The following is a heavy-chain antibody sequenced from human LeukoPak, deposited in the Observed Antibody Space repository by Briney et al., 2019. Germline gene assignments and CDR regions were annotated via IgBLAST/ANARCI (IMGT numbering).Heavy chain of an antibody. Sequence: SETLSLTCAVSGGSISSNSYYWGWIRQPPGKGLEWIGEINHSGSTNYNPSLKSRVTISVDTSKNQFSLKLSSVTAADTAIYYCARHPHYYDSGTTDYWGQGTLVTVSS. D-gene: IGHD3-10*01. CDR1: GGSISSNSYY. CDR2: INHSGST. J-gene: IGHJ4*02. CDR3: ARHPHYYDSGTTDY. V-gene: IGHV4-39*01.